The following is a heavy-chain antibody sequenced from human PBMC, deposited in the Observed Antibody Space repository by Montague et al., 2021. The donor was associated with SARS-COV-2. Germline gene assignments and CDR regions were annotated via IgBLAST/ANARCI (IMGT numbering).Heavy chain of an antibody. Sequence: SETLSLTCAVYGESFSGYYWSWIRQPPGKGLEWIGEINYSGSTNYNPSLKSRLTISVDTSKNQFSLKLSSVTAADTAVYYCARPSCSSTSCYGPLWYWGQGTLVTVSS. D-gene: IGHD2-2*01. CDR2: INYSGST. CDR3: ARPSCSSTSCYGPLWY. CDR1: GESFSGYY. V-gene: IGHV4-34*01. J-gene: IGHJ4*02.